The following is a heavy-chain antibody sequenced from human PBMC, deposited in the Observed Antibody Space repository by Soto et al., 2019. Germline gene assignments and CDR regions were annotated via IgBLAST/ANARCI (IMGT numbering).Heavy chain of an antibody. V-gene: IGHV1-24*01. CDR1: GYTLTGLS. CDR3: ATNGLVRGGTFDY. J-gene: IGHJ4*02. D-gene: IGHD3-10*01. CDR2: FDPEDGET. Sequence: ASVKVSCKVSGYTLTGLSMHWVRQAPGKGLEWMGGFDPEDGETIYAQKFQGRVTMTEDTSTDTAYMELSSLRSEDTAVYYCATNGLVRGGTFDYWGQGTLVTVSS.